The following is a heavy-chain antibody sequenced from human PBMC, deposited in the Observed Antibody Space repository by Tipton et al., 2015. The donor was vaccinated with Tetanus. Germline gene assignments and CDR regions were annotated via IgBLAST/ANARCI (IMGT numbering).Heavy chain of an antibody. CDR2: NGGYKCDT. D-gene: IGHD6-19*01. Sequence: QLVQSGAEVKKPGASVKVPCRASGYTFTTYGINWVRQAPGQGLEWLGWNGGYKCDTNYTQKIQGRVTTTTDTTANTAYMELRSLRSDDTAVYFCARLVKQWLVPEDYWGQGTLVTVSS. CDR3: ARLVKQWLVPEDY. J-gene: IGHJ4*02. V-gene: IGHV1-18*01. CDR1: GYTFTTYG.